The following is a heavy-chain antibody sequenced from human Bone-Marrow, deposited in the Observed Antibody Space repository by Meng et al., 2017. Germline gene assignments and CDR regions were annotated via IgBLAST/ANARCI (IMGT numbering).Heavy chain of an antibody. CDR1: GYTLTELS. CDR3: ATTVLRYFDWLLGTFDY. D-gene: IGHD3-9*01. V-gene: IGHV1-24*01. Sequence: QGQRVQSGAEVKKPGASVKVSCKVSGYTLTELSMHWVRQAPGKGLEWMGGFDPEDGETIYAQKFQGRVTMTEDTSTDTAYMELSSLRSEDTAVYYCATTVLRYFDWLLGTFDYWGQGTLVTVSS. CDR2: FDPEDGET. J-gene: IGHJ4*02.